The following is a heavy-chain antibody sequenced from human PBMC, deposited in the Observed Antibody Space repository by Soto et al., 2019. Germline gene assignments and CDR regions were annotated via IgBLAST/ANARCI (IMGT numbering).Heavy chain of an antibody. V-gene: IGHV4-59*01. D-gene: IGHD3-3*01. CDR1: GGSISSYY. J-gene: IGHJ1*01. CDR3: ASAGGSDYDFWSGYYCAC. CDR2: IYYRGST. Sequence: SEPLSLTCTVSGGSISSYYWSWIRQPPGKGLEWIGYIYYRGSTNYNPSLKSRVTISVDTSKKQFSLKLSSVTAADTAVYYCASAGGSDYDFWSGYYCACWGQGTLVIISS.